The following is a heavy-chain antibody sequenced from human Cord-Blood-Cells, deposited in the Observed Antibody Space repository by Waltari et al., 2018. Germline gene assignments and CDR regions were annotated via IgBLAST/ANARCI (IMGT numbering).Heavy chain of an antibody. V-gene: IGHV4-39*01. D-gene: IGHD2-2*02. CDR2: IYYRGST. Sequence: LQLQESGPGLVKPSETLSLTCTVSGGSISSSSYYWGWIRQPPGQGLEWIGSIYYRGSTYYNPSLESRVTISVDTSKNQFSLKLSSVTAADTAVYYCARRVDCSSTSCYTSYFDYWGQGTLVTVSS. CDR1: GGSISSSSYY. J-gene: IGHJ4*02. CDR3: ARRVDCSSTSCYTSYFDY.